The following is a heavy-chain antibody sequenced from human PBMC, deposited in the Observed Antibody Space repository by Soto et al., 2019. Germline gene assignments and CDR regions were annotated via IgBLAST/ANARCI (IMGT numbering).Heavy chain of an antibody. Sequence: GESLKISCKSSGYTFTSYWIDWVRQMPGKGLEWMGIISPGDSDTKYSPSFQGQVTISADKSISTAYLQWSSLKASDPAMYYCALGFYDSSGYPCYYWGQGTLVTVSS. V-gene: IGHV5-51*01. D-gene: IGHD3-22*01. CDR1: GYTFTSYW. CDR3: ALGFYDSSGYPCYY. J-gene: IGHJ4*02. CDR2: ISPGDSDT.